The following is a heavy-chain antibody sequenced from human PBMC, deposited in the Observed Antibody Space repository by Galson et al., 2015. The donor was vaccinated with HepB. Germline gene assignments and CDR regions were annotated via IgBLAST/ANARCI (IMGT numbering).Heavy chain of an antibody. Sequence: SGFTFSDYYMSWIRQAPGKGLEWLSYISASTIYTNYADSVKGRLTVSRDNAKNSLNLQMNSLRAEDTAVYYCARVADADYGDHTHFDSWGQGTLVTVSS. D-gene: IGHD4-17*01. CDR1: GFTFSDYY. CDR3: ARVADADYGDHTHFDS. J-gene: IGHJ4*02. CDR2: ISASTIYT. V-gene: IGHV3-11*06.